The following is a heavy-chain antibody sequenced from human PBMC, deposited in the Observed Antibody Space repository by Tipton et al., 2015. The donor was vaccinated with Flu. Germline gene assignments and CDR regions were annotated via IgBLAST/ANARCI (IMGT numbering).Heavy chain of an antibody. CDR1: GYTFTSYG. D-gene: IGHD3/OR15-3a*01. V-gene: IGHV1-18*01. CDR3: ARDLGSWEMILVADSHYGMDV. CDR2: ISAYNANT. J-gene: IGHJ6*02. Sequence: QVQLVQSGVEVKKPGASVKVSCKASGYTFTSYGISWVRQAPGEGLEWMGWISAYNANTNLAQNFQGRVTMTADTSTSTAYMELRSLRSDDTAVYPCARDLGSWEMILVADSHYGMDVWGQGTTVIVSS.